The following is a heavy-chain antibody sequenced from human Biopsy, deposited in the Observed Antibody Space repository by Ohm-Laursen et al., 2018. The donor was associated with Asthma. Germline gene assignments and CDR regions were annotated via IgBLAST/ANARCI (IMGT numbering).Heavy chain of an antibody. D-gene: IGHD1-1*01. CDR2: ISKDASTQ. Sequence: SLRLSCTASGFSFSNFAIHWVRQAPGKGLEWVGVISKDASTQDYADSVKGRFTMARDNSKNTLDLQMNSLREEDTAVYYCVRDGTDDAFDIWGQGTLVSVSS. CDR1: GFSFSNFA. J-gene: IGHJ3*02. V-gene: IGHV3-30*01. CDR3: VRDGTDDAFDI.